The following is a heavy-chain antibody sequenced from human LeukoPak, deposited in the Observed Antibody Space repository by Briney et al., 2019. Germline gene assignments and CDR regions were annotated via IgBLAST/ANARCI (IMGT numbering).Heavy chain of an antibody. V-gene: IGHV3-11*04. CDR2: ISSSGSSI. Sequence: GGSLRLSCAASGFIFSGYYMSWIRQAPGKGLEWVSYISSSGSSIYYADSVKGRFTISRDSAKNSLYLQMNSLRAEDTAVYYCARVSGYDGDYVWGQGTLVTVSS. J-gene: IGHJ4*02. D-gene: IGHD4-17*01. CDR3: ARVSGYDGDYV. CDR1: GFIFSGYY.